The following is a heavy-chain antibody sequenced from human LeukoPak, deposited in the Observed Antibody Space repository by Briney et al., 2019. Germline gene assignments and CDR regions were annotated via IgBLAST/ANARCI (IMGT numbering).Heavy chain of an antibody. D-gene: IGHD3-9*01. CDR1: GYTFASYD. CDR2: ISTYSGNT. Sequence: ASVKVSCKASGYTFASYDISWVRQAPGQGLEWMGRISTYSGNTNYAQNLQGRVTMTTDTSTSTAYMELRSLRSDDTAVYYCARDISPLDYWGQGTLVTVSS. CDR3: ARDISPLDY. J-gene: IGHJ4*02. V-gene: IGHV1-18*04.